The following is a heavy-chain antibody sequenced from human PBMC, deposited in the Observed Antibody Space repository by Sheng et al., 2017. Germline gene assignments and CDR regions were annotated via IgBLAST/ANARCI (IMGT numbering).Heavy chain of an antibody. CDR1: GFTFSTYA. D-gene: IGHD3-3*01. CDR3: AKTSSNYDFWSGLDY. J-gene: IGHJ4*02. V-gene: IGHV3-30*02. Sequence: QVQLVESGGGVVQPGGSLRLSCVTSGFTFSTYAMHWVRQAPDKGLQWVAFIRYDGSDKYYADSVKGRFTISRDNSENTLYLQMNSLRPDDTAIYYCAKTSSNYDFWSGLDYWGQGTLITVSS. CDR2: IRYDGSDK.